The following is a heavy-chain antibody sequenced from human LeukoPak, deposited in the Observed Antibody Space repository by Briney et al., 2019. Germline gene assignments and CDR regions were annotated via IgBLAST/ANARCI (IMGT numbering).Heavy chain of an antibody. D-gene: IGHD3-10*01. CDR2: ISAYNGNT. CDR1: GYTFTSYG. V-gene: IGHV1-18*01. J-gene: IGHJ3*02. CDR3: AREQEGITMDPRAFYI. Sequence: ASVTVSCKASGYTFTSYGISWVRQAPGQGLEWMGWISAYNGNTNYAQKLQGRVTMTTDTSRSTAYMELRSLRSDDTAVYYCAREQEGITMDPRAFYIWGQGTMVTVSS.